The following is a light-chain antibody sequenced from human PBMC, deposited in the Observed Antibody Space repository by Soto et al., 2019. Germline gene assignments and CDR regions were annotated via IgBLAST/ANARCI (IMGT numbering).Light chain of an antibody. CDR1: SSDVGRYDY. Sequence: QSVLTQPASVSGSPGQSITISCTGTSSDVGRYDYVSWYQHHPGKAPKLLIYEVSHRPSGVSNRFSGSKSGNSASLTISGLQPEDEADSYCSSYEGSSTADVFGTGTKV. CDR2: EVS. J-gene: IGLJ1*01. CDR3: SSYEGSSTADV. V-gene: IGLV2-14*01.